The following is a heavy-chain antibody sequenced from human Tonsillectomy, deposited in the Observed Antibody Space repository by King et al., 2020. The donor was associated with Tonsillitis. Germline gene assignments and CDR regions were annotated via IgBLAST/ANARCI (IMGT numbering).Heavy chain of an antibody. V-gene: IGHV3-74*01. CDR3: ARGGFNHAFDI. CDR1: GFTFTSYW. J-gene: IGHJ3*02. Sequence: VQLVESGGGLVHAGGSLRLACAASGFTFTSYWFHWVLQDPVKGLVWVSRINIDGRDTIYADSAKGRFTSSSDNAKNTLYLQMNSLRAEDTAVYFCARGGFNHAFDIWGQGTMVTVSS. CDR2: INIDGRDT. D-gene: IGHD3-22*01.